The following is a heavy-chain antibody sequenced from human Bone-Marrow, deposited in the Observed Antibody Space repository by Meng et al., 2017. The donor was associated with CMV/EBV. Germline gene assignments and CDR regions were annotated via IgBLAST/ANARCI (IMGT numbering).Heavy chain of an antibody. CDR2: IIPILGIT. J-gene: IGHJ5*02. V-gene: IGHV1-69*10. Sequence: SGKVSCKASGVTFSSYAISWVRQAPGQGLEWMGGIIPILGITSYAQNFQGRVTITADKSTTTAYMELSSLRSEDTAVYYCAREYLGYCSSTSCHGTWFDPWGQGTLVTVSS. D-gene: IGHD2-2*01. CDR1: GVTFSSYA. CDR3: AREYLGYCSSTSCHGTWFDP.